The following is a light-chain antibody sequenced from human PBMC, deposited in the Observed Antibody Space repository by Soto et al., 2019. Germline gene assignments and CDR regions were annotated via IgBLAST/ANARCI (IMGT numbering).Light chain of an antibody. CDR1: QSVSSSY. CDR2: GTS. Sequence: EIVLTQSPGTLSLSPGERATLSCRASQSVSSSYLAGYQQKPGQAPRLLIYGTSSRATGIPDRFSGSGSGTDFTLTISRLEPEAFAVYYCQQYGSSPYTFGQGTKLEIK. CDR3: QQYGSSPYT. J-gene: IGKJ2*01. V-gene: IGKV3-20*01.